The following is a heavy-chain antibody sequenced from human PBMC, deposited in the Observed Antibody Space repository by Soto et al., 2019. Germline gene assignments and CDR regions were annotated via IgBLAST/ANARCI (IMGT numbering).Heavy chain of an antibody. CDR3: ASHYYGDYGLYVGFDY. V-gene: IGHV4-31*03. J-gene: IGHJ4*02. CDR2: IYYSGST. CDR1: GGSISSGGYY. D-gene: IGHD4-17*01. Sequence: SETLSLTCTVSGGSISSGGYYWSWIRQHPGKGLEWIGYIYYSGSTYYNPSLKSRVTISVDTSKNQFPLKLSSVTAADTAVYYCASHYYGDYGLYVGFDYWGQGTLVTVSS.